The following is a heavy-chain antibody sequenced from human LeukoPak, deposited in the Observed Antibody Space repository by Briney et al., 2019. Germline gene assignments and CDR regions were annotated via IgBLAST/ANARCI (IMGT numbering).Heavy chain of an antibody. D-gene: IGHD3-10*01. Sequence: PSETLSLTCTVSGGSINNYWSWIRQPPGKGLECIGYIHYTGSTNYNPSLKSRVTVSVDTSKSQFSLKLSSVTAADTAIYYCARGGYYGSGNDFRFDPWGQGTLVTVSS. J-gene: IGHJ5*02. CDR2: IHYTGST. V-gene: IGHV4-59*01. CDR3: ARGGYYGSGNDFRFDP. CDR1: GGSINNY.